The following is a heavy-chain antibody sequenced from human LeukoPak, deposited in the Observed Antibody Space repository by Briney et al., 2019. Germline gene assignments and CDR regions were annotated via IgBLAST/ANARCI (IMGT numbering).Heavy chain of an antibody. V-gene: IGHV6-1*01. J-gene: IGHJ5*02. Sequence: SQTLSLTCALSGDSVSNDNAFWNWIRQSPSRGLNWLGRTYCRYKWHYDHADSVKGRMTINPDKSKNQFSLQLNSVAPEDTALYYCARGLMATGFDPWDQGTLVTVSS. CDR2: TYCRYKWHY. D-gene: IGHD5-24*01. CDR1: GDSVSNDNAF. CDR3: ARGLMATGFDP.